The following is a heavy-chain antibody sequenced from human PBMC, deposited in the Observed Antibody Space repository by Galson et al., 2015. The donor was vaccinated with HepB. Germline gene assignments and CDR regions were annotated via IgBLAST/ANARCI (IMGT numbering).Heavy chain of an antibody. J-gene: IGHJ6*02. V-gene: IGHV1-2*04. CDR1: GYTFTGYY. CDR3: ARDVVKYSSSSPRGVYYGMDV. D-gene: IGHD6-6*01. CDR2: INPNSGGT. Sequence: SVKVSCKASGYTFTGYYMHWVRQAPGQGLEWMGWINPNSGGTNYAQKFQGWVTMTRDTSISTAYMELSRLRSDDTAVYYCARDVVKYSSSSPRGVYYGMDVWGQGTTVTVSS.